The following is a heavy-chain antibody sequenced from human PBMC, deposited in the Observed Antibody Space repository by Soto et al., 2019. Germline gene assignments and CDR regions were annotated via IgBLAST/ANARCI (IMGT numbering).Heavy chain of an antibody. CDR2: IIPIFGTA. V-gene: IGHV1-69*13. CDR1: GGTFSSYA. CDR3: ARDRSISPYYYYGMDV. Sequence: SVKVSCKASGGTFSSYAISWVRQAPGQGLEWMGGIIPIFGTANYAQKFQGRVTIAADESTSTAYMELSSLRSEDTAVYYCARDRSISPYYYYGMDVWGQGTMVTVSS. D-gene: IGHD3-10*01. J-gene: IGHJ6*02.